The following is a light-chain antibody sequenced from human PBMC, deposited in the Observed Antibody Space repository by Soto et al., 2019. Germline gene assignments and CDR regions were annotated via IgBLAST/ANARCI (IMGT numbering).Light chain of an antibody. V-gene: IGKV1-17*03. J-gene: IGKJ5*01. CDR2: AAS. CDR1: QGISNY. Sequence: DIQMTQSPSAMSASGGDRFTIXXRGSQGISNYLAWFQQKPGKVPKXVIYAASSLQSGVPSRFSGSGSGTEFTLTISSLQPEDFATYYCLQHNSYPPTFGQGTRLEIK. CDR3: LQHNSYPPT.